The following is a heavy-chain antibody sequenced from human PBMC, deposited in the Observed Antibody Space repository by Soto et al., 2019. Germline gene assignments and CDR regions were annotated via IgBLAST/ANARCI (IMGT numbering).Heavy chain of an antibody. J-gene: IGHJ1*01. V-gene: IGHV3-33*05. D-gene: IGHD3-16*01. Sequence: QVQLVESGGGVVQPGTSLRLSCVGSGFTFRSYVIHWVRQAPGKGLEWVALTSYDGSNKDYGDSVKGRFTISRDNSRNTVDLQMDSLRPEDTALYYCARWGTTGGFDVWGHGTLVSVSS. CDR2: TSYDGSNK. CDR3: ARWGTTGGFDV. CDR1: GFTFRSYV.